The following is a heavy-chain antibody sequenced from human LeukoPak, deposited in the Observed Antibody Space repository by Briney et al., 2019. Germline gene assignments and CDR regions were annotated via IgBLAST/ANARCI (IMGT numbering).Heavy chain of an antibody. CDR1: GYTFTSYG. CDR2: ISAYNGNT. V-gene: IGHV1-18*01. D-gene: IGHD3-10*01. J-gene: IGHJ4*02. CDR3: ARGAAGKGQEYYFDY. Sequence: ASVKVSCKASGYTFTSYGISWVRQAPGQGLEWMGWISAYNGNTNYAQKLQGRVTMTTDTSTSTASMELRSLRSDDTAVYYCARGAAGKGQEYYFDYWGQGTLVTVSS.